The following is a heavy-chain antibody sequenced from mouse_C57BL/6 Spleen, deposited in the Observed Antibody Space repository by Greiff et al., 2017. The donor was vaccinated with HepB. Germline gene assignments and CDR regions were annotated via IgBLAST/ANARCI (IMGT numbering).Heavy chain of an antibody. CDR2: IDTSDSET. CDR1: GYTFTSYW. D-gene: IGHD2-4*01. CDR3: AIEIAYDYEGGYFDY. J-gene: IGHJ2*01. V-gene: IGHV1-52*01. Sequence: QVQLQQPGAELVRPGSSVKLSCKASGYTFTSYWMHWVKQRPIHGLEWIGNIDTSDSETHYHHKFKDKATLTVDQSSSTAYMQRSSLTSEDSAVYYCAIEIAYDYEGGYFDYWGQGTTLTGAS.